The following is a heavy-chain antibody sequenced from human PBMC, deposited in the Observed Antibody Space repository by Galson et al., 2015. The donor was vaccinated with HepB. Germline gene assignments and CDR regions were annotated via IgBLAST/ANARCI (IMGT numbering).Heavy chain of an antibody. V-gene: IGHV3-74*01. CDR2: INSDGSST. CDR1: GFTFSSYS. J-gene: IGHJ6*03. CDR3: ARPLMYYDFWSAYSAFDYYYMDV. Sequence: SLRLSCAASGFTFSSYSMHWVRQAPGKGLVWVSGINSDGSSTSNADSVKGRFTISRDNAKNTLYLQMNSLRAEDTAVYYCARPLMYYDFWSAYSAFDYYYMDVWGKGTTVTVSS. D-gene: IGHD3-3*01.